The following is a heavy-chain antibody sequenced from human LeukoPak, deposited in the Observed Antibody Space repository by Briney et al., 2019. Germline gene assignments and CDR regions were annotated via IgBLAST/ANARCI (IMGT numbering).Heavy chain of an antibody. D-gene: IGHD3-3*01. CDR2: SYYSGST. CDR1: GGSISSSSYY. Sequence: SETLSLTCTVSGGSISSSSYYWGWIRQPPGKGLEWIGSSYYSGSTYYNPSLKSRVTISVDTSKNQFSLKLSSVTAADTAVYYCARDRYYDFWSGPRSHFDYWGQGTLVTVSS. J-gene: IGHJ4*02. CDR3: ARDRYYDFWSGPRSHFDY. V-gene: IGHV4-39*02.